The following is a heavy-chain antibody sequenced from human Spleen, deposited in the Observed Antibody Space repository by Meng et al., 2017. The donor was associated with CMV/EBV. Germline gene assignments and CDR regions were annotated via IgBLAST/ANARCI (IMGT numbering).Heavy chain of an antibody. CDR3: ARGTYCSSSSCYRHYYYGMDV. J-gene: IGHJ6*02. V-gene: IGHV4-59*12. CDR1: GGSISSYY. CDR2: IYYSGST. D-gene: IGHD2-2*02. Sequence: SETLSLTCTVSGGSISSYYWSWIRQPPGKGLEWIGYIYYSGSTNYNPSLKSRVTISVGTSKNQFSLKMSSVTAADTAVYYCARGTYCSSSSCYRHYYYGMDVWGQGTTVTVSS.